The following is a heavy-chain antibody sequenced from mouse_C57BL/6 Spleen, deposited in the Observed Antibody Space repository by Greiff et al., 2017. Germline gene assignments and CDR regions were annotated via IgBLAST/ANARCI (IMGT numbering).Heavy chain of an antibody. D-gene: IGHD2-10*02. V-gene: IGHV1-52*01. CDR1: GYTFTSYW. Sequence: QVQLQQPGAELVRPGSSVKLSCKASGYTFTSYWMHWVKQRPIQGLEWIGNIDPSDSETHYNQKFKDKATLTVDKSSSTAYMQLSSLTSEDSAVYYCARRSMVSYFVGWGQGTTLTVS. CDR2: IDPSDSET. J-gene: IGHJ2*01. CDR3: ARRSMVSYFVG.